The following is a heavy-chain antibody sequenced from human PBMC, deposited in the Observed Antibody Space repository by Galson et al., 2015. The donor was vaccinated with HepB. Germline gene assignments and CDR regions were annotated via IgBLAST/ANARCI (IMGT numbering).Heavy chain of an antibody. CDR3: AKDIQSGFDN. Sequence: SLRLSCAASGFTFDDYALHWVRQAPGKGLECVSGISWNSGTIAYAGSVKGRFTISRDNAKNSLYLQMNSLRPEDTALYYCAKDIQSGFDNWGQGTLVTVSS. CDR1: GFTFDDYA. V-gene: IGHV3-9*01. J-gene: IGHJ4*02. CDR2: ISWNSGTI.